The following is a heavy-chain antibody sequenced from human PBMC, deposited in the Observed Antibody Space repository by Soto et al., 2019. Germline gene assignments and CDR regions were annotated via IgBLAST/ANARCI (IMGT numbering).Heavy chain of an antibody. CDR2: INQSGTT. V-gene: IGHV4-34*01. D-gene: IGHD3-10*01. CDR3: ARDIITVIGGEIYYYFGMDV. Sequence: GSLRLSCAASGFTFSSYSMNWVRQPPGKGLEWIGEINQSGTTHYNPSLKRRINISIDTSKNQFSLNLTSVTAADTATYYCARDIITVIGGEIYYYFGMDVWGQGTTVTVSS. CDR1: GFTFSSYS. J-gene: IGHJ6*02.